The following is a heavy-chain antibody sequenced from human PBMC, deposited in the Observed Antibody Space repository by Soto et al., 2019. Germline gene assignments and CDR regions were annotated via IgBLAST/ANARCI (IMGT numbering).Heavy chain of an antibody. Sequence: QVQLVQSGAEVKKPGSSVKVSCKASGGTFSSYTISWVRQAPGQGLEWMGRIIPILGIANYVQKFQGRVTITADKSTSTAYMELSSLRSEDTAVYYCARHNDDAFDIWGQGTMVTVSS. V-gene: IGHV1-69*02. CDR2: IIPILGIA. D-gene: IGHD1-1*01. CDR3: ARHNDDAFDI. CDR1: GGTFSSYT. J-gene: IGHJ3*02.